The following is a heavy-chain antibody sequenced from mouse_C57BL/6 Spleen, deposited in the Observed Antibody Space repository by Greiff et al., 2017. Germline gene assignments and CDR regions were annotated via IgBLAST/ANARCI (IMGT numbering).Heavy chain of an antibody. Sequence: QVQLQQPGAELVKPGASVKLSCKASGYTFTSYWMQWVKQRPGQGLEWIGEIDPSDSYTNYNQKFKGKATLTVDTSSSTAYMQLSSLTSADSAVYYCARFYGSSAWFAYWGQGTLVTVSA. D-gene: IGHD1-1*01. J-gene: IGHJ3*01. CDR1: GYTFTSYW. V-gene: IGHV1-50*01. CDR2: IDPSDSYT. CDR3: ARFYGSSAWFAY.